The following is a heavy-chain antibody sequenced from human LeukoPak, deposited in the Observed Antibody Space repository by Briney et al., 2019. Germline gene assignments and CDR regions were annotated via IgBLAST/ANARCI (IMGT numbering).Heavy chain of an antibody. J-gene: IGHJ4*02. CDR2: IIPIFGTA. D-gene: IGHD6-19*01. V-gene: IGHV1-69*01. Sequence: SSVKVSFKASGGTFISYAISWVRQAPGQGLEWMGGIIPIFGTANYAQKFQGRVTITADESTSTAYMELSSLRSEDTAVYYCARGGYSSGLLDYWGQGTLVTVSS. CDR3: ARGGYSSGLLDY. CDR1: GGTFISYA.